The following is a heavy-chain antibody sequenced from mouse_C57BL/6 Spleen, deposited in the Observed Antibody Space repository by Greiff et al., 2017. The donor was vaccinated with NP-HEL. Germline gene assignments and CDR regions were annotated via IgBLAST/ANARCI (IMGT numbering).Heavy chain of an antibody. CDR2: INPSSGYS. Sequence: QVQLQQSGAELAKPGASVKLSCKASGYTFTSYWMHWVKQRPGQGLEWIGYINPSSGYSKSNQKFTDKATLTADKSSSTAYMQLSSLTFEDSAVYYCARFTTVVATDDYFAYWGQGTTLTVSS. J-gene: IGHJ2*01. CDR1: GYTFTSYW. D-gene: IGHD1-1*01. V-gene: IGHV1-7*01. CDR3: ARFTTVVATDDYFAY.